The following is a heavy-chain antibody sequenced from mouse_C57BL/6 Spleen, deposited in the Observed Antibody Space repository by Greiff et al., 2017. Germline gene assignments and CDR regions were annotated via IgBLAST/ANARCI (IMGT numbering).Heavy chain of an antibody. CDR3: AIEYDYDSWFAY. V-gene: IGHV1-54*01. D-gene: IGHD2-4*01. J-gene: IGHJ3*01. CDR1: GYAFTNYL. Sequence: QVQLQQSGAELVRPGTSVKVSCKASGYAFTNYLIEWVKQRPGQGLEWIGVINPGSGGTNYNEKFKGKATLTADKSSSTAYMQLSSLSSEDSAVYFCAIEYDYDSWFAYWGQGTLVTVSA. CDR2: INPGSGGT.